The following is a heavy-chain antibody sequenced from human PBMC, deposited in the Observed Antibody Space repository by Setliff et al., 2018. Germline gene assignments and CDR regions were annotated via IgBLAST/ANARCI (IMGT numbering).Heavy chain of an antibody. Sequence: PSETLSLTCAVSGYSISSGFSWVWIQQSPGKGLEWIGRILFSGDTYYNPSLNSRVTISADTSKNQFSLNLSSVTAADTAVYFCARDNTILGATDYWGQGTLVTVSS. CDR3: ARDNTILGATDY. CDR1: GYSISSGFS. D-gene: IGHD1-26*01. J-gene: IGHJ4*02. V-gene: IGHV4-38-2*02. CDR2: ILFSGDT.